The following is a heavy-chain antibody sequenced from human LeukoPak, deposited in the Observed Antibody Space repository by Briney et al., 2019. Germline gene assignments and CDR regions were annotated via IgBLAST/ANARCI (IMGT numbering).Heavy chain of an antibody. CDR2: IYYSGST. V-gene: IGHV4-39*01. Sequence: PSQTLSLTCTVSGGSISSSSYYWGWIRQPRGNGRGWVGSIYYSGSTYYNPSLKSRVTISVDTSKNQFSLKLSSVTAADTAVYYCARWGCSGGSCYSDYWGQGTLVTVSS. CDR3: ARWGCSGGSCYSDY. D-gene: IGHD2-15*01. CDR1: GGSISSSSYY. J-gene: IGHJ4*02.